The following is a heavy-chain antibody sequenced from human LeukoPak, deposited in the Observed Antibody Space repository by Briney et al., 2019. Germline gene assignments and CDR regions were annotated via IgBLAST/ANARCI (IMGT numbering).Heavy chain of an antibody. J-gene: IGHJ5*02. D-gene: IGHD4-17*01. CDR1: GFTSSSYS. CDR3: ARDGDYPEGWFDP. CDR2: ISSSSSYI. Sequence: GGSLRLSCAASGFTSSSYSMNWVRQAPGKGLEWVSSISSSSSYIYYAGSVKGRFTISRDNAKNSLYLQMNSLRAEDTAVYYCARDGDYPEGWFDPWGQGTLVTVSS. V-gene: IGHV3-21*01.